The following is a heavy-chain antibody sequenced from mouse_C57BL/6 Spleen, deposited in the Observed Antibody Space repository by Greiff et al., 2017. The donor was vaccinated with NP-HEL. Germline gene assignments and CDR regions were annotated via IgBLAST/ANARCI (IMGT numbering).Heavy chain of an antibody. CDR3: ASRYYSNYVGYAMDY. D-gene: IGHD2-5*01. J-gene: IGHJ4*01. CDR2: IYPSDSET. Sequence: QVQLQQPGAELVRPGSSVKLSCKASGYTFTSYWMDWVKQRPGQGLEWIGNIYPSDSETHYNQKFKDKATLTVDKSSSTAYMQLSSLTSEDSAVYYCASRYYSNYVGYAMDYWGQGTSVTVSS. CDR1: GYTFTSYW. V-gene: IGHV1-61*01.